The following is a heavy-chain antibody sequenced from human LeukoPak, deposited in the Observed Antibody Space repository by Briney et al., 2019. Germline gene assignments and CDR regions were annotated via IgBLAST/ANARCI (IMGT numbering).Heavy chain of an antibody. CDR1: GGSISSYY. V-gene: IGHV4-59*08. Sequence: PSETLSRTCTVSGGSISSYYWSWIRQPPGKGLEWLGYIYYSGSTNYNPSLKSRVTISVDTSKNQFSLKLSSVTAADTAVYYCARHGDQYSSSWTSDWFDPWGQGTLVTVSS. D-gene: IGHD6-13*01. CDR3: ARHGDQYSSSWTSDWFDP. CDR2: IYYSGST. J-gene: IGHJ5*02.